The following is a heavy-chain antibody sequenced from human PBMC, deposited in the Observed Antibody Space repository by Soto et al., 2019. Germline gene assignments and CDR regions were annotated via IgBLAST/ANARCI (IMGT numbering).Heavy chain of an antibody. D-gene: IGHD6-19*01. J-gene: IGHJ4*02. V-gene: IGHV3-30-3*01. Sequence: QVQLVESGGGVVQPGKSLRLSCAASGFTFSTYAMHWVRQAPGKGLEWVAVISYDGSNKYYADSVKGRFTISRDNSKNTLYLQINSLRAEDTAVYYCVRALYTSAGYEYWGQGTLVTVSS. CDR1: GFTFSTYA. CDR2: ISYDGSNK. CDR3: VRALYTSAGYEY.